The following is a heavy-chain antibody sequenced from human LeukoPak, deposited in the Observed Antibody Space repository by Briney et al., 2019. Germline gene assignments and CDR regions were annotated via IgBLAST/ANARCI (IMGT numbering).Heavy chain of an antibody. CDR1: GGSISSNIW. D-gene: IGHD6-13*01. J-gene: IGHJ4*02. CDR2: IFHSGSP. V-gene: IGHV4-4*02. Sequence: SETLSLTCAVSGGSISSNIWWTWARQPPGKGLEWIGEIFHSGSPNYTPSLKSRVTISVDKSKNQFSLKLSSVTAADTAVYYCARDTVVMSAAAGLGYRYYFDYWGQGTLVTVSS. CDR3: ARDTVVMSAAAGLGYRYYFDY.